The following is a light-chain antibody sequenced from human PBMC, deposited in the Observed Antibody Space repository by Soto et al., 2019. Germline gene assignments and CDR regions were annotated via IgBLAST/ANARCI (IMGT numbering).Light chain of an antibody. Sequence: DIQMTQSPSTLSASVGDGVTITCRASQIIGSWLAWYQQKPGKAPKLLIYKATNLQSGVPSRFVGGGSGTDFSLTISSLQPEDSATYFGQQYNDLQYTVGPGTKLEI. V-gene: IGKV1-5*03. CDR3: QQYNDLQYT. J-gene: IGKJ2*01. CDR1: QIIGSW. CDR2: KAT.